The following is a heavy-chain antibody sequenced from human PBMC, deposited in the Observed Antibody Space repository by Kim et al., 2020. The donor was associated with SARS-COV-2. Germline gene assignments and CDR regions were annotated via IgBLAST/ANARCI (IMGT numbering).Heavy chain of an antibody. V-gene: IGHV1-69*13. CDR2: IIPIFGTA. Sequence: SVKVSCKASGGTFSSYAISWVRQAPGQGLEWMGGIIPIFGTANYAQKFQGRVTITADESTSTAYMELSSLRSEDTAVYYCARGRIAAAGTWAQLWSYYYYGMDVGGQGTTVTVSS. J-gene: IGHJ6*02. CDR1: GGTFSSYA. CDR3: ARGRIAAAGTWAQLWSYYYYGMDV. D-gene: IGHD6-13*01.